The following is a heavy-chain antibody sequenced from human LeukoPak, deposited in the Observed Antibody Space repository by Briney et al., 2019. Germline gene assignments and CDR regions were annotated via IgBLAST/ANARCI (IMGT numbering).Heavy chain of an antibody. CDR3: AKGTTYYDVLTGYGYPYYFDY. CDR2: ISGSGGST. D-gene: IGHD3-9*01. V-gene: IGHV3-23*01. J-gene: IGHJ4*02. Sequence: GGSLRLSCAASGFTFSSHAMSWVRQAPGKGLEWVSAISGSGGSTYYADSVKGRFTISRDNSKNTLYLQMNSLRAEDTAVYYCAKGTTYYDVLTGYGYPYYFDYWGQGTLVTVSS. CDR1: GFTFSSHA.